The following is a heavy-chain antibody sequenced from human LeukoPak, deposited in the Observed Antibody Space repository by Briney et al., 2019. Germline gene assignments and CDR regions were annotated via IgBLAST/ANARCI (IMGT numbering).Heavy chain of an antibody. CDR1: GFIFSDYG. CDR3: AKDQAGG. V-gene: IGHV3-30*02. J-gene: IGHJ4*02. Sequence: GGSLRLSCAASGFIFSDYGMHWVRQAPGKGLEWASFVRSDGGQEFYSDSVKGRFTISRDNSKNTLYLQMNSLRPEDTATYYCAKDQAGGWGQGTLVTVSS. CDR2: VRSDGGQE. D-gene: IGHD4-23*01.